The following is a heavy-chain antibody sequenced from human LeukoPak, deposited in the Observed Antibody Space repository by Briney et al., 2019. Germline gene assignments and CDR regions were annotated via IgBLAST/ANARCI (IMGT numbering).Heavy chain of an antibody. CDR2: ISSSSSYI. V-gene: IGHV3-21*01. CDR1: GFTFSSYS. J-gene: IGHJ2*01. Sequence: GGSLRLSCAASGFTFSSYSMNCVRQAPGKGLEWVSSISSSSSYIYSADSVKGRFTISRDNAKTSPYLQMNSLRAQDTAVYSGATDWPLLTTVVSPHSGDFDLWGRGTLVTVSS. D-gene: IGHD4-23*01. CDR3: ATDWPLLTTVVSPHSGDFDL.